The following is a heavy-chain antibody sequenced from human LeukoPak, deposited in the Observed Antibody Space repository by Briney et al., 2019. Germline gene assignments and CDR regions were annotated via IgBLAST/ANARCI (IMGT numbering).Heavy chain of an antibody. Sequence: GGSLRLSCAASGFTFSSYAMHWVRQAPGKGLEWVAVISYDGSNKYYADSVKGRFTISRDNSKNTLYLQMNSLRAEDTAVYYCARGGGSGSHFDYWGQGTLVTVSS. CDR2: ISYDGSNK. CDR1: GFTFSSYA. V-gene: IGHV3-30*01. D-gene: IGHD3-10*01. J-gene: IGHJ4*02. CDR3: ARGGGSGSHFDY.